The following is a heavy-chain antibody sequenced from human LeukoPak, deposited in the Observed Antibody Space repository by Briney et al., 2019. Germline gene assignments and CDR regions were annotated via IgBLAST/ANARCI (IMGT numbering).Heavy chain of an antibody. D-gene: IGHD3-22*01. J-gene: IGHJ4*02. CDR1: GGSISSYY. Sequence: PETLSLTCTVSGGSISSYYWSWIRQPPGKGLEWIGEINHSGSTNYNPSLKSRVTISVDTSKNQFSLKLSSVTAADTAVYYCARGQNYYDSSGYYYGGYYWGQGTLVTVSS. CDR3: ARGQNYYDSSGYYYGGYY. CDR2: INHSGST. V-gene: IGHV4-34*01.